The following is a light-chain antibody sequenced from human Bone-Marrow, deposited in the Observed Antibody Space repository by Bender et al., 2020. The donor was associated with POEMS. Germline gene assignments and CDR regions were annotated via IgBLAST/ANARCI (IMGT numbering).Light chain of an antibody. V-gene: IGLV2-14*03. J-gene: IGLJ1*01. Sequence: QSALTQPASVSGSPGQSITISCTGTRSDVGGYNYVSWYQQNPGKAPKVRIYDVSNRPSGVSNRFSGSKSGNTASLTISGLQAEDEADYYCCSYAGDTIYYVFGTGTKVTVL. CDR3: CSYAGDTIYYV. CDR2: DVS. CDR1: RSDVGGYNY.